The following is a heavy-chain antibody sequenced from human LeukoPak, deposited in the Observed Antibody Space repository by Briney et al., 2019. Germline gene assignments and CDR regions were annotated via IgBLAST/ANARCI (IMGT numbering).Heavy chain of an antibody. V-gene: IGHV4-39*07. J-gene: IGHJ4*02. CDR1: GVSIRSTSYY. CDR3: AKDVDTATWWTY. D-gene: IGHD5-18*01. Sequence: PSETLSLTCTVSGVSIRSTSYYWGWIRQPPGKGLEWIGSIYYSGSTYYSPSLKSRVTISVDTSKNQFSLKLSSVTAADTAVYYCAKDVDTATWWTYWGQGTLVTVSS. CDR2: IYYSGST.